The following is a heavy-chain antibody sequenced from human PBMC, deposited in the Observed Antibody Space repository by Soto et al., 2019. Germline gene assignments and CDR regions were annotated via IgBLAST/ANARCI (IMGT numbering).Heavy chain of an antibody. CDR1: GGSISSSSYY. CDR3: SRHIDH. Sequence: QLQLQESGPGLVKPSETLSLTCTVSGGSISSSSYYWGWIRQAPGKGLEWIGRIYYSGSTYYNPSLKSPNTISGDPSKNPFSLKPSSWAAPNPGVYFRSRHIDHLGQGTPVPVSS. J-gene: IGHJ4*02. V-gene: IGHV4-39*01. CDR2: IYYSGST.